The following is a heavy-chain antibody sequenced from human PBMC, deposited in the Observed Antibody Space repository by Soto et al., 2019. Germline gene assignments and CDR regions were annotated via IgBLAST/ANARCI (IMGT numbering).Heavy chain of an antibody. CDR2: IYYSGST. V-gene: IGHV4-59*01. Sequence: PSETLSLTCTVSGGSISTYYWSWIRQPPGKGLEWIGYIYYSGSTNYNPSLKSRVTISVDTSKNQFSLKLSSVTAADTAVYYCGGSNAGSGYYGYNLFDPRGQGTLVTVSS. CDR3: GGSNAGSGYYGYNLFDP. CDR1: GGSISTYY. D-gene: IGHD3-22*01. J-gene: IGHJ5*02.